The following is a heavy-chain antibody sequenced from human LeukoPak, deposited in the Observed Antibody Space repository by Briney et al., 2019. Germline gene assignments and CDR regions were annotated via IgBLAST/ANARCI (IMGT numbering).Heavy chain of an antibody. D-gene: IGHD5-24*01. CDR2: ISGSGGST. CDR3: AKGLDGYNNRRSTFDY. CDR1: GFTFSSYA. Sequence: GGSLRLSCAASGFTFSSYAMSWVRQAPGKGLEWVSAISGSGGSTYYADSVKGRFTISRDNSKNTLYLQMNSLRAEDTAVYYCAKGLDGYNNRRSTFDYWGQGTLVTVSS. J-gene: IGHJ4*02. V-gene: IGHV3-23*01.